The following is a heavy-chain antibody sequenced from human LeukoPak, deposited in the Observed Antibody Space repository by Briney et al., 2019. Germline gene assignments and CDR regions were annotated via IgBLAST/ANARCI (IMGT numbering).Heavy chain of an antibody. Sequence: GGSLRLSCAASGFTFSSYAMSWVRQAPGKGLEWVSAISGSGGSTYYADSVKGRFTISRDNSKNTLYLQMNSLRAEDTAVYYCARGLYYYDSSGSNYFQHWGQGTLVTVSS. D-gene: IGHD3-22*01. V-gene: IGHV3-23*01. J-gene: IGHJ1*01. CDR1: GFTFSSYA. CDR3: ARGLYYYDSSGSNYFQH. CDR2: ISGSGGST.